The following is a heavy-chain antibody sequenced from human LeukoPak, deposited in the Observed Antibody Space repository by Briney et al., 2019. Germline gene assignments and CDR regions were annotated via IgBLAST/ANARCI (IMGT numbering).Heavy chain of an antibody. CDR2: INPNSGST. Sequence: ASVKVSCKASGYTFTGYYMHWVRQAPGQGLEWMGWINPNSGSTNFAQKFQGRVTMARDTSISTAYMELSRLRSDDTAVYYCARGGSPIYYYYMDVWGKGTTVTISS. V-gene: IGHV1-2*02. D-gene: IGHD2-2*01. CDR1: GYTFTGYY. J-gene: IGHJ6*03. CDR3: ARGGSPIYYYYMDV.